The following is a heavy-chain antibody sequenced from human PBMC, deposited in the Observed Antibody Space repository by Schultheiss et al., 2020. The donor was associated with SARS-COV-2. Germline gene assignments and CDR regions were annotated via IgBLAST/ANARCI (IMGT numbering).Heavy chain of an antibody. Sequence: SETLSLTCTVSGGSMNSYYWSWIRQSPGKKLEWIGYIFYSGSTNYNPSLKSRVTISVDTSKNQFSLKLSSVTAADTAVYYCARSYGSGSYLTPNFDYWGQGTLVTVSS. CDR1: GGSMNSYY. D-gene: IGHD3-10*01. V-gene: IGHV4-59*01. J-gene: IGHJ4*02. CDR3: ARSYGSGSYLTPNFDY. CDR2: IFYSGST.